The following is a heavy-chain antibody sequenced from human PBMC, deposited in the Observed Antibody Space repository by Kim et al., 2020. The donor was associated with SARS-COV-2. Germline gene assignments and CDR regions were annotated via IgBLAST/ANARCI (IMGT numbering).Heavy chain of an antibody. Sequence: SVKVSCKASGGTFSGNALSWVRQAPGHGLEWMGGIFPVFGTATYAQRFKGRVTITADESTSTGYMELSSLTADDTAVYYCAKSPQDTVMAWYHYGMDVWGQGTTVTVSS. V-gene: IGHV1-69*13. J-gene: IGHJ6*02. CDR3: AKSPQDTVMAWYHYGMDV. CDR1: GGTFSGNA. CDR2: IFPVFGTA. D-gene: IGHD5-18*01.